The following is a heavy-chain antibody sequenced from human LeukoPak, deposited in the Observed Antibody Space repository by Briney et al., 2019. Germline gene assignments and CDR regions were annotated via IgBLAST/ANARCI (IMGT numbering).Heavy chain of an antibody. CDR3: ARDRVVVPAAKFWFDP. Sequence: GASVKVSCKASGYTFTNYGISWVRQAPGQGLEWMGGIIPIFGTANYAQKFQGRVTITADESTSTAYMELSSLRSEDTAVYYCARDRVVVPAAKFWFDPWGQGTLVTVSS. CDR2: IIPIFGTA. V-gene: IGHV1-69*13. D-gene: IGHD2-2*01. CDR1: GYTFTNYG. J-gene: IGHJ5*02.